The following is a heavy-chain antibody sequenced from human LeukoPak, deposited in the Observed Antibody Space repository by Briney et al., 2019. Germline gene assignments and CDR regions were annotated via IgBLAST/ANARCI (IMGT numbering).Heavy chain of an antibody. D-gene: IGHD3-22*01. J-gene: IGHJ3*02. V-gene: IGHV3-49*04. CDR3: RRGDKWLLGAFDI. Sequence: GGSLRLSCAASGFTFSSYWMSWVRQAPGKGLEWVGFIRSKAYGGTTEDAASVKGRFAISRDDSKSIAYLQMNSLKTEDTAVYYCRRGDKWLLGAFDIWGQGTMVTVSS. CDR2: IRSKAYGGTT. CDR1: GFTFSSYW.